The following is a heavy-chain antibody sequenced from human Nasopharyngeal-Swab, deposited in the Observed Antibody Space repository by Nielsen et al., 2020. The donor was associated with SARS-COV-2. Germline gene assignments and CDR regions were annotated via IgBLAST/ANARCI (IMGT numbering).Heavy chain of an antibody. J-gene: IGHJ6*03. CDR3: ARDRFSGYMDV. CDR2: IYSGGST. V-gene: IGHV3-53*01. D-gene: IGHD6-25*01. Sequence: WIRQPPGKGLEWVSVIYSGGSTYYADSVKGRFTISRDNSKNTLYLQMNSLRAEDTAVYYCARDRFSGYMDVWGKGTTVTVPS.